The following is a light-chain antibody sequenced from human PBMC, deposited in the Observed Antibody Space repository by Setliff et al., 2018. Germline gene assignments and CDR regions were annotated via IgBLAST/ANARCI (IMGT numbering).Light chain of an antibody. Sequence: EIVLTPSPGTLSLSPGERATLSCRASQSVTSNYFAWYQQKPGQAPRLLIHGASNRATGISDRFGGSGSGTDFTLTIYRLEPEDFAVYYCHQYHSAPETFGRGTKVDIK. CDR1: QSVTSNY. CDR3: HQYHSAPET. V-gene: IGKV3-20*01. CDR2: GAS. J-gene: IGKJ1*01.